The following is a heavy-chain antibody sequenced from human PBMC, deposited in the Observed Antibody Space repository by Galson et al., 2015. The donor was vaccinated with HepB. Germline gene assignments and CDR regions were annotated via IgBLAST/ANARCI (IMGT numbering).Heavy chain of an antibody. V-gene: IGHV3-7*01. J-gene: IGHJ5*02. Sequence: SLRLSCAASGFTFSDYWMSWVRQAPGKGLEWVANIKRDGSEKYYVDSVRGRFTISRDNAKNSLYLQMNSLRGEDTAVYCCARVGSCSTTSCYFDPWGQGTLVTVSS. CDR1: GFTFSDYW. CDR2: IKRDGSEK. D-gene: IGHD2-2*01. CDR3: ARVGSCSTTSCYFDP.